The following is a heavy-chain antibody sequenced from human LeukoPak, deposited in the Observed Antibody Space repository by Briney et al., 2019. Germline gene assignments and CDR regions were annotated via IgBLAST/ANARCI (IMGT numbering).Heavy chain of an antibody. D-gene: IGHD6-13*01. V-gene: IGHV4-39*01. CDR1: GGSISSSSYY. CDR3: ARRIRQQLASEIDY. Sequence: SSGTLSLTCSVSGGSISSSSYYWGWIRQAPGKGLEWIGSIYYSGSTYYNPSLKRRVTISVDTSKNQFSLKLSSATAADTAIYYCARRIRQQLASEIDYWGQGTLVTVSS. CDR2: IYYSGST. J-gene: IGHJ4*02.